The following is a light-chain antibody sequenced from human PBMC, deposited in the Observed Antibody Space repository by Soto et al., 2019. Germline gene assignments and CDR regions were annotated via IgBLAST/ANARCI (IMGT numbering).Light chain of an antibody. CDR1: SGHSNYA. Sequence: QPVLTQSPSASASLGASVKLTCTLSSGHSNYAIAWHQQQPEKGPRYLMKLNIDGSHSKGDGIPDRFSGSSSGAERYLTISSLQSDDESYYYCQTWDTGIAVVFGGGTKLTVL. CDR2: LNIDGSH. J-gene: IGLJ2*01. V-gene: IGLV4-69*01. CDR3: QTWDTGIAVV.